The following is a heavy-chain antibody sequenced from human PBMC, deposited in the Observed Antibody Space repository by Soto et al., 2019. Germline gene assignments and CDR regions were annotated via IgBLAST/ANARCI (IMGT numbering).Heavy chain of an antibody. Sequence: DVQLVESGGGLVQPGRSLRLSCAASGFTFDDYAMHWVRQAPGKGLEWVSGISYNSESVAYADSVRGRFTISRDNAQNSRYLQMNSLRAEDTALYYCGKIQAQWLSPGYFDYWGHGTLVTVSS. J-gene: IGHJ4*01. D-gene: IGHD6-19*01. V-gene: IGHV3-9*01. CDR3: GKIQAQWLSPGYFDY. CDR1: GFTFDDYA. CDR2: ISYNSESV.